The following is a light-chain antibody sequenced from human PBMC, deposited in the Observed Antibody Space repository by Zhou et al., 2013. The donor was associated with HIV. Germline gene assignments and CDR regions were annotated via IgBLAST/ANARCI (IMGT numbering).Light chain of an antibody. CDR3: QQYHSYPLT. J-gene: IGKJ4*01. CDR1: QGISSY. CDR2: SAS. V-gene: IGKV1-8*01. Sequence: AIRMTQSPSSLSASTGDRVTITCRASQGISSYLAWYQQKPGKAPKLLIYSASTLQSGVPSRFSGSGSGTEFTLTISSLQPDDFATYSCQQYHSYPLTFGGGTRVEIK.